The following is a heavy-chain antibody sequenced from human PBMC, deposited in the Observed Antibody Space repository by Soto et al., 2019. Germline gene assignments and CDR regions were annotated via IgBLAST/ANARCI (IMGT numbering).Heavy chain of an antibody. D-gene: IGHD6-6*01. CDR3: ATVRIAARPGGFDY. V-gene: IGHV1-24*01. CDR2: FDPEDGKT. Sequence: ASVKVSCKLSGYPLTELSMHWVQQAPGKGLEWMRGFDPEDGKTIYAQKFQGRVTVTEDTSTDTAYMELSSLRSEDTAVYYCATVRIAARPGGFDYWGQGTLVTVSS. J-gene: IGHJ4*02. CDR1: GYPLTELS.